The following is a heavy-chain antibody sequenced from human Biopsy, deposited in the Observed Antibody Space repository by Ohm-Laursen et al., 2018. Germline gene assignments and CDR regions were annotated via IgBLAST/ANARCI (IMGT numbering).Heavy chain of an antibody. CDR1: GDSVTKYY. CDR2: IYYSVMT. D-gene: IGHD4-11*01. Sequence: GTLSLTCTVSGDSVTKYYWSWIRQPPGKGLEWIGHIYYSVMTNYNPSLQSRVSISVDTSRNQVSLTLSSVTAADTAVYYCTRDSGILNYGNFKYYHYYGMDVWGQGAKVTVSS. J-gene: IGHJ6*02. V-gene: IGHV4-59*02. CDR3: TRDSGILNYGNFKYYHYYGMDV.